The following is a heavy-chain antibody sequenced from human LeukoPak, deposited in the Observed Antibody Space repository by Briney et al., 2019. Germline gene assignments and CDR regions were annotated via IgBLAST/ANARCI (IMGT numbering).Heavy chain of an antibody. Sequence: SETLSLTCAVYGGSFSRYYCSWIRQPPGKGLQWIGEINHSGTTKYNPSLKSRVTISVDTSKNQFSLKLSSVTAADTAVYYCARGPSDIVVVPAAIGPHYYYYGMDVWGQGTTVTVSS. V-gene: IGHV4-34*01. D-gene: IGHD2-2*01. CDR1: GGSFSRYY. CDR3: ARGPSDIVVVPAAIGPHYYYYGMDV. J-gene: IGHJ6*02. CDR2: INHSGTT.